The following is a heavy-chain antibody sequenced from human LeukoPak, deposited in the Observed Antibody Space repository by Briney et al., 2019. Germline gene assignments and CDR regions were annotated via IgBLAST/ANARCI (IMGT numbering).Heavy chain of an antibody. CDR2: IYTSGST. CDR1: GVSISSYY. CDR3: ARDSYFYYFDY. V-gene: IGHV4-4*07. Sequence: PSETLSLTRTVSGVSISSYYWSWLRQPAGKGLERIGRIYTSGSTNYNPSLKSRVTMSVDTSKNQFSLKLSSVTAADTAVYYCARDSYFYYFDYWGQGTLVTVSS. D-gene: IGHD3-10*01. J-gene: IGHJ4*02.